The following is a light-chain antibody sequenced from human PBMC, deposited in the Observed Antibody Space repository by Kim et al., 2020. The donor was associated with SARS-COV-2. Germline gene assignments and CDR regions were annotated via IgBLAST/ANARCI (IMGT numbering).Light chain of an antibody. V-gene: IGLV1-44*01. Sequence: QSVLTQPPSASGNPGQRVIISCSGSSSNIGRATVNWYQHLPGTAPTLLIYNNNQRPSGVPDRFSGSKSGTSASLTISGLQSDDEADYYCAAWDGSLNGWVFGGGTQLTVL. CDR2: NNN. CDR1: SSNIGRAT. CDR3: AAWDGSLNGWV. J-gene: IGLJ3*02.